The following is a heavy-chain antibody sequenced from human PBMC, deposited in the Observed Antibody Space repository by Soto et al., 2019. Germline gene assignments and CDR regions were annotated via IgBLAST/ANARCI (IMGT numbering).Heavy chain of an antibody. D-gene: IGHD6-25*01. CDR3: ARSGGSGRPLAS. J-gene: IGHJ4*02. CDR1: GFTFRTFA. Sequence: QVQLVESGGGVVQPGRSLRLSCAASGFTFRTFAMYWVRQAPGKGLEWVAVVWNDGSTKYYGDSVTGRFAISRDNDKNILYLQMDNLRDEDTAVYYCARSGGSGRPLASWGQGTLVTVAS. CDR2: VWNDGSTK. V-gene: IGHV3-33*01.